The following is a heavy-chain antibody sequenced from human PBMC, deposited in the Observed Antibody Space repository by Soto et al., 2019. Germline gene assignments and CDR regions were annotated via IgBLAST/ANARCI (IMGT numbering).Heavy chain of an antibody. J-gene: IGHJ4*02. CDR3: ARVNCISTSCYVFDY. CDR2: IIPIFGTA. Sequence: SVKVSCKASGGTFSSYAISWVRQAPGQGLEWMGGIIPIFGTANYAQKFQGRVTITADESTSTAYMELSSLRSEDTAVYYCARVNCISTSCYVFDYWGQGTLVTVSS. V-gene: IGHV1-69*13. CDR1: GGTFSSYA. D-gene: IGHD2-2*01.